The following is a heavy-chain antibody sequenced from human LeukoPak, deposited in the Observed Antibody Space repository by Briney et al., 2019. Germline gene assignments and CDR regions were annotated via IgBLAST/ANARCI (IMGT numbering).Heavy chain of an antibody. D-gene: IGHD1-7*01. CDR1: GGSFSGYY. CDR2: INHSGST. Sequence: SETLSLTCAVYGGSFSGYYWSWIRQPPGKGLEWIGEINHSGSTNYNPSLKSRVTISVDTSKNQFSLKLSSVTAADTAVYYCAGAYNWNYRAFDIWGQGTMVTVSS. CDR3: AGAYNWNYRAFDI. V-gene: IGHV4-34*01. J-gene: IGHJ3*02.